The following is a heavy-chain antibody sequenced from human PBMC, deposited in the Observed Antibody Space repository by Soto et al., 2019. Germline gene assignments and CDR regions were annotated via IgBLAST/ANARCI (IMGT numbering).Heavy chain of an antibody. J-gene: IGHJ6*02. Sequence: QVQLVQSGAEVKKPGASVKVSCKASGYTFTSYYMHWVRQAPGQGLEWMGIINPSGGSTSYAQKFQGRVTMTRDTSTSTVYMELSSLRSEDTVVYYCARGNRKILARICYGMDVWGQGTTVTVSS. CDR3: ARGNRKILARICYGMDV. V-gene: IGHV1-46*01. CDR2: INPSGGST. CDR1: GYTFTSYY.